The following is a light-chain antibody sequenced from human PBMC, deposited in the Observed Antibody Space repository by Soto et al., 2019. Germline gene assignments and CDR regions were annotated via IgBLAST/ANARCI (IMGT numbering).Light chain of an antibody. Sequence: DIQLTQSPSFLSASVGDRVTITCRASQGISSYFAWYQQKPGKAPKLLIYAVSTLQSGVPSRFSGSASGTEFRLSISRLQPEDFATYYCRQLNSYRLTFGGGTKVEIK. CDR2: AVS. J-gene: IGKJ4*01. CDR1: QGISSY. CDR3: RQLNSYRLT. V-gene: IGKV1-9*01.